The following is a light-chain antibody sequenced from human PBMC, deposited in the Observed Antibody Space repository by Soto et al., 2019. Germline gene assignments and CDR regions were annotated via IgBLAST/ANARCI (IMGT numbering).Light chain of an antibody. CDR2: GAS. CDR3: QQYGTWWT. J-gene: IGKJ1*01. Sequence: EIVMTQSPATLSVSPGERATLSCRASQSVSSNLAWYQQKPGQAPRLLIYGASTRATGIPARFSGSGSGTEFTLTISSLQSEDFAVYYCQQYGTWWTFGQGTKVENK. V-gene: IGKV3-15*01. CDR1: QSVSSN.